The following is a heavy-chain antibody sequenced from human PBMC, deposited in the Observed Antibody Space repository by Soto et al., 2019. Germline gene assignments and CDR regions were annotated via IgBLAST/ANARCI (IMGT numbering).Heavy chain of an antibody. J-gene: IGHJ6*02. Sequence: KTSETLSLTCAVSGYSISSGYYWGWIRQPPGKGLEWIGSIYHSGSTYYNPSLKSRVTISVDTSKNQFSLKLSSVTAADTAVYYCARDRYDFWSGYYRYYYGMDVWGQGTTVTVSS. V-gene: IGHV4-38-2*02. CDR3: ARDRYDFWSGYYRYYYGMDV. CDR1: GYSISSGYY. D-gene: IGHD3-3*01. CDR2: IYHSGST.